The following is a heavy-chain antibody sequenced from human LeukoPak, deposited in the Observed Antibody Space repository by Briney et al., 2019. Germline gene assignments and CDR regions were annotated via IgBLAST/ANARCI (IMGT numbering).Heavy chain of an antibody. V-gene: IGHV4-59*11. CDR2: IYYSGSS. CDR1: GGSISSHY. Sequence: PSETLSLTCTVSGGSISSHYWSWIRQPPGKGLEWIGYIYYSGSSNYNPSLKSRVTISVDTSKNQFSLKLSSVTAADTAVYYCARGPRGYSYGLPYYYYMDVWGKGTTVTVSS. D-gene: IGHD5-18*01. CDR3: ARGPRGYSYGLPYYYYMDV. J-gene: IGHJ6*03.